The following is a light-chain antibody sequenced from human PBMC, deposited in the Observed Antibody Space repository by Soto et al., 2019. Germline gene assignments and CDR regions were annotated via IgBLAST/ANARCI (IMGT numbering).Light chain of an antibody. V-gene: IGLV2-14*01. J-gene: IGLJ2*01. CDR3: SSYTGGSTVV. CDR2: DVS. CDR1: SSDIGDYNY. Sequence: QSALTQPASVSGSPRQSITISCTGTSSDIGDYNYVSWYQQHPGKAPKLMIYDVSNRPSGVSNRFSGSMSGNTASLTISGLQPEDEADYYCSSYTGGSTVVFGGGTQLTVL.